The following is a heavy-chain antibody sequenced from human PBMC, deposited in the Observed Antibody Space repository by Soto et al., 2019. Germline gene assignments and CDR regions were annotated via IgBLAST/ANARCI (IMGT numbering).Heavy chain of an antibody. CDR2: INPNSGGT. D-gene: IGHD2-8*02. CDR3: ARDLVGHYYYYGMDV. Sequence: ASVKVSCKASGYTFTGYYMHWVRQAPGQGLEWMGWINPNSGGTNYAQKFQGWVTMTRDTSISTAYMELSRLRSDDTAVYYCARDLVGHYYYYGMDVWGQGTTVTVSS. J-gene: IGHJ6*02. V-gene: IGHV1-2*04. CDR1: GYTFTGYY.